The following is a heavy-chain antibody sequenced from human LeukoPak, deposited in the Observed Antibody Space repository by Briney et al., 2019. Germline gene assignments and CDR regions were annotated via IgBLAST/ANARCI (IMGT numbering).Heavy chain of an antibody. CDR3: AREGGHGYNFPDFDF. J-gene: IGHJ4*02. V-gene: IGHV1-2*06. Sequence: ASVKLSCTTSGYTFITYYIHWLRQAPGQGLEWMGRINSDTGGINYAQNFHGRVTMARDTSISTAYMDLNSLMSDDTAVYYCAREGGHGYNFPDFDFWGQGTLVTVSS. CDR1: GYTFITYY. D-gene: IGHD5-24*01. CDR2: INSDTGGI.